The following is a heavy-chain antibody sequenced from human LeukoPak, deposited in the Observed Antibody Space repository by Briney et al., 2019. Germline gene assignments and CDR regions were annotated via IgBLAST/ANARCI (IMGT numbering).Heavy chain of an antibody. CDR2: IIPIFGTT. J-gene: IGHJ4*02. Sequence: GASVKVSCKASGYTFTSYGITWVRQAPGQGLEWVGGIIPIFGTTKYAQKFQGRATITAGASATTAYMELVSLTSGDTAVYYCARDASSYGGKSWGEGYWGQGTRVTVSS. D-gene: IGHD4-17*01. V-gene: IGHV1-69*13. CDR3: ARDASSYGGKSWGEGY. CDR1: GYTFTSYG.